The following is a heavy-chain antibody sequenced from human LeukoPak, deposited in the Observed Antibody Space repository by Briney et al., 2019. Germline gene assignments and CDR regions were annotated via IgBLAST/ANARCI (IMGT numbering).Heavy chain of an antibody. CDR3: ARDYYDSSSDAFDI. J-gene: IGHJ3*02. CDR1: GGSFSGYY. Sequence: SETLSLTCAVYGGSFSGYYWSWIRQPPGKGLEWIGEINHSGSTNYNPSLKSRVTISADTSKNQFSLKLSSVTAADTAVYYCARDYYDSSSDAFDIWGQGTMVTASS. V-gene: IGHV4-34*01. CDR2: INHSGST. D-gene: IGHD3-22*01.